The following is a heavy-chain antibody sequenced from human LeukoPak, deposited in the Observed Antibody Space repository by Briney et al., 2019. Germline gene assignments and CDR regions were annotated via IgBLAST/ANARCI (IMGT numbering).Heavy chain of an antibody. CDR1: GFTFSSYS. V-gene: IGHV3-21*01. Sequence: GGSLRLSCAASGFTFSSYSMNWVRQAPGEGLEWVSSISSSSSYIYYADSLKGRFTISRDNAKNSLYLQMNSPRAEDTAVYYCAREEGGAGLYGFDIWGQGTMVTVSS. CDR3: AREEGGAGLYGFDI. D-gene: IGHD1-26*01. J-gene: IGHJ3*02. CDR2: ISSSSSYI.